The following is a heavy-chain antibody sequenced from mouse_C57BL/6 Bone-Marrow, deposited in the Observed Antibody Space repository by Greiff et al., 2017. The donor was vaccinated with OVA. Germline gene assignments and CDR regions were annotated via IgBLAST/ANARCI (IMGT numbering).Heavy chain of an antibody. J-gene: IGHJ1*03. CDR3: AREGITTDWYFDV. V-gene: IGHV1-39*01. CDR1: GYSFTDYN. CDR2: INPNSGTT. D-gene: IGHD1-1*01. Sequence: VQLQQSGPELVKPGASVKISCKASGYSFTDYNMNWVKQSTGKSLEWIGVINPNSGTTSYNQKFKGKATLTVDQSSSTAYMQLNSLTSEDSAVYYGAREGITTDWYFDVWGTGTTVTVSS.